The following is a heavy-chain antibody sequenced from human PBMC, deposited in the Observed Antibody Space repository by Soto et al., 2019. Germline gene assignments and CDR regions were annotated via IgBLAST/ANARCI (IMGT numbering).Heavy chain of an antibody. D-gene: IGHD1-7*01. CDR3: ARGKRELRVWGDFDY. V-gene: IGHV1-69*06. CDR2: IIPIFGTA. Sequence: QVQLVQSGAEVKKPGSSVKVSCKASGGTFSSYAISWVRQAPGQGLEWMGGIIPIFGTANYAQKFQGRVTITADKSARTADMELSSLRSEDTAVYYCARGKRELRVWGDFDYWCQGTLVTVSS. CDR1: GGTFSSYA. J-gene: IGHJ4*02.